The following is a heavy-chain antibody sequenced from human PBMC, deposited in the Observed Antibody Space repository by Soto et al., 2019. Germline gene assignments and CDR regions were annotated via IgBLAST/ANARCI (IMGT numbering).Heavy chain of an antibody. Sequence: SATLSLTCTVSGGSISSYYWSWIQQPPGKGLEWIGYIYYSGSTNYNPSLKSRVTISVDTSKNQFSLKLSSVTAADTAVYYCARDPCILWCGELDYWGQGTLVTVSS. CDR3: ARDPCILWCGELDY. V-gene: IGHV4-59*01. D-gene: IGHD2-21*01. J-gene: IGHJ4*02. CDR1: GGSISSYY. CDR2: IYYSGST.